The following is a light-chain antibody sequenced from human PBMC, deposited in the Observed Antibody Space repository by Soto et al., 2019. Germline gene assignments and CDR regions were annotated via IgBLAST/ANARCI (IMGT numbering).Light chain of an antibody. J-gene: IGKJ5*01. CDR3: QQYGSSIT. CDR1: QSVTSTY. Sequence: IVLTQSPGTLSVSPGEGATLSCRASQSVTSTYFAWYQQKPGQAPRLLIYGASSRATGIPDRFSGSGSGTDFTLTISRMEPEDFAVYYCQQYGSSITFGQGTRLEI. CDR2: GAS. V-gene: IGKV3-20*01.